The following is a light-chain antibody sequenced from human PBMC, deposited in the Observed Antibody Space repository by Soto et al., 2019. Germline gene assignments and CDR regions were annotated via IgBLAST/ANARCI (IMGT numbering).Light chain of an antibody. CDR1: QSVSSS. V-gene: IGKV3-20*01. Sequence: EIVLTQSPGTLSLSPGERATLSCRASQSVSSSLAWYQQKPGQAPRVLIYGASRRATGIPDRFSGSGSGTDFTLTISRLEPEDFAVYYCQQYDSSPLTFGGGTKVDIK. J-gene: IGKJ4*01. CDR2: GAS. CDR3: QQYDSSPLT.